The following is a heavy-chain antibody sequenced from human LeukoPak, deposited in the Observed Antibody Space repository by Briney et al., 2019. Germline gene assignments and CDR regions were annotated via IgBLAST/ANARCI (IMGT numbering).Heavy chain of an antibody. V-gene: IGHV3-21*01. CDR2: IGAGGTFT. CDR1: GFTFSSYA. CDR3: ARGYDSSWPSLDC. Sequence: GGSLRLSCTASGFTFSSYAMNWVRQAPGKGLEWVSGIGAGGTFTYYADSVKGRFTISRDNAKNSLYLQMNSLRAEDAAVYYCARGYDSSWPSLDCWGQGTLVTVSS. D-gene: IGHD6-13*01. J-gene: IGHJ4*02.